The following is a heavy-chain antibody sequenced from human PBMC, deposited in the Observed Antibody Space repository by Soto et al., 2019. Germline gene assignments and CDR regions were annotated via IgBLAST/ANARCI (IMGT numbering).Heavy chain of an antibody. V-gene: IGHV4-59*02. CDR1: GVSVRSGY. J-gene: IGHJ4*02. CDR3: ARGNPIRNFDY. D-gene: IGHD3-10*01. CDR2: ISHSGLR. Sequence: PSETLSLTCIVSGVSVRSGYCTWIRQSSGKGLEWIGYISHSGLRHYRASLQSRLTISVDTSKNQFSLKLSSVTAADTAVYYCARGNPIRNFDYWGQGTLVTVSS.